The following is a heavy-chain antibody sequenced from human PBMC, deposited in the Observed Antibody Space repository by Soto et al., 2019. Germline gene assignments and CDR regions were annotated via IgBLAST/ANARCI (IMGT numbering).Heavy chain of an antibody. D-gene: IGHD5-18*01. J-gene: IGHJ4*02. CDR1: GGTFSSYP. Sequence: SVKVSCKASGGTFSSYPINWVRQAPGQGLEWMGEIIPIFGTANYAQKFQGRVTITADEFTSTAYMELSSLRSDDTAVYYCAGGYSYGGLDSWGQGPLVTVSS. CDR3: AGGYSYGGLDS. CDR2: IIPIFGTA. V-gene: IGHV1-69*13.